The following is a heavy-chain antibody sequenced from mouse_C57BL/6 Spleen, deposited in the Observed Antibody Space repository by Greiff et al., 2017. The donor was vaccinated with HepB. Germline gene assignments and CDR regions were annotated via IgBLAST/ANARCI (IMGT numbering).Heavy chain of an antibody. CDR2: IDPSDSYT. CDR1: GYTFTSYW. D-gene: IGHD4-1*01. J-gene: IGHJ3*01. V-gene: IGHV1-50*01. CDR3: ARQKANWDWFAY. Sequence: VQLQQPGAELVKPGASVKLSCKASGYTFTSYWMQWVKQRPGQGLEWIGEIDPSDSYTNYNQKFKGKATLTVDTSSSTAYMQLSSLTSEDSAVYYCARQKANWDWFAYWGQGTLVTVSA.